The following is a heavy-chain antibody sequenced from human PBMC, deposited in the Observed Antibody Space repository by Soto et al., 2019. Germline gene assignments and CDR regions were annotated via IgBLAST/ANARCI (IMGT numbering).Heavy chain of an antibody. J-gene: IGHJ4*02. CDR1: GYTLRSYV. V-gene: IGHV3-23*01. CDR3: AKDKSGYYDSSGNSGFDY. D-gene: IGHD3-22*01. CDR2: SSGSGGST. Sequence: GGSLMLSWAASGYTLRSYVVSGSGKAPGKVLEWLSASSGSGGSTYYAGSVKGRFTISRDNSKNTLYLQMNSLRAEDTAVYYCAKDKSGYYDSSGNSGFDYWGKGTLDTVTS.